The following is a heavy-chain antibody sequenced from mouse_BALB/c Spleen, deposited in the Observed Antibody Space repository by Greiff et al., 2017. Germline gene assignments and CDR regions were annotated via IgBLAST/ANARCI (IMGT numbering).Heavy chain of an antibody. CDR3: ARYTSVVARYYFDY. Sequence: QVQLQQPGAELVRPGASVKLSCKASGYTFTSYWMNWVKQSPEQGLEWIGRIDPYDSETHYTQTFKDKVTMSIDKSSSTAYMQLSSLTSEDSAVYDCARYTSVVARYYFDYWGQGTTLTVSS. D-gene: IGHD1-1*01. V-gene: IGHV1-52*01. CDR2: IDPYDSET. J-gene: IGHJ2*01. CDR1: GYTFTSYW.